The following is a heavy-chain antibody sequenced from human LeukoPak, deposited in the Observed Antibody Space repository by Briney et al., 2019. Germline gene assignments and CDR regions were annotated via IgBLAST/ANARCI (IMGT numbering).Heavy chain of an antibody. V-gene: IGHV4-61*09. CDR1: GGSISSGSYY. Sequence: SQTLSLTCTVSGGSISSGSYYWSWIRQPAGKGLEWIGHIYISGSTNYNPSLKSRVTISIDMSKNHFSLRLNSVTAADTAVYYCARDARAGYTSNIDLWGQGTLVTVSS. J-gene: IGHJ4*02. CDR2: IYISGST. D-gene: IGHD4-11*01. CDR3: ARDARAGYTSNIDL.